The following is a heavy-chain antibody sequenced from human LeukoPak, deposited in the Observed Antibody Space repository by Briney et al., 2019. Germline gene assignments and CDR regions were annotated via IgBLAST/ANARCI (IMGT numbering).Heavy chain of an antibody. Sequence: SETLSLTCAVYGGSFSGYYWSWIRQPPGKGLEWIGEINHSGSTNYNPSLKSRVTISVDTSKNQFSLKLSSVTAADTAVYYCARAARGAFDIWGQGTMVTVSS. CDR2: INHSGST. CDR1: GGSFSGYY. V-gene: IGHV4-34*01. J-gene: IGHJ3*02. D-gene: IGHD3-10*01. CDR3: ARAARGAFDI.